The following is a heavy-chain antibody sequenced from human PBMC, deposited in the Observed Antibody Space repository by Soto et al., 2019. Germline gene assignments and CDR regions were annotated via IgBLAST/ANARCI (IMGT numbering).Heavy chain of an antibody. D-gene: IGHD3-22*01. Sequence: QVQLVQSGAEVKKPGSSVKVSCKASGGTFSSYAISWVRQAPGQGLEWMGGIIPIFGTANYAQKFQGRVTITADESTSKAYMELSSLRSEDTAVYYCAKGDYYDSSGYYYVWSDAFDIWGQGTMVTVSS. J-gene: IGHJ3*02. CDR2: IIPIFGTA. CDR3: AKGDYYDSSGYYYVWSDAFDI. V-gene: IGHV1-69*01. CDR1: GGTFSSYA.